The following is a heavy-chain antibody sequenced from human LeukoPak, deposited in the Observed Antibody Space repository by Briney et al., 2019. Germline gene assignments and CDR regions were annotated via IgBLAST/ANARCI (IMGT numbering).Heavy chain of an antibody. J-gene: IGHJ3*02. V-gene: IGHV3-33*01. Sequence: GGSLRLSCAASGFMFRNYGMHWVRQAPGKGLEWVAVIWYDGSNKYYADSVKGRFTISRDNSKNTLYLQMNSLRAEDTAVYYCARDGVRRFGELNAFDIWGQGTMVTVSS. D-gene: IGHD3-10*01. CDR3: ARDGVRRFGELNAFDI. CDR1: GFMFRNYG. CDR2: IWYDGSNK.